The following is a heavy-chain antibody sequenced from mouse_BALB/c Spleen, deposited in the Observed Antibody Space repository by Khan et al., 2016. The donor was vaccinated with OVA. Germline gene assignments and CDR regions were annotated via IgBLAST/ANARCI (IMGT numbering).Heavy chain of an antibody. D-gene: IGHD2-3*01. J-gene: IGHJ3*01. CDR2: IDPSDSAT. V-gene: IGHV1-61*01. Sequence: QVQLQQSGAELVRPGASVKLSCKASGYTFTSYWMNWVKQRPGQGLEWIGMIDPSDSATHYNQIFKDKATLTVDESSSTAYMQLSSLTSEDSAVYYCARGGYSLFSYWGQGTLVTVSA. CDR1: GYTFTSYW. CDR3: ARGGYSLFSY.